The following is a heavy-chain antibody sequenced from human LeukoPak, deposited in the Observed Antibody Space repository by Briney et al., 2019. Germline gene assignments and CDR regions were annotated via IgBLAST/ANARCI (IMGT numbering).Heavy chain of an antibody. V-gene: IGHV3-33*06. CDR1: GFAFSSYG. Sequence: GRSLRLSCAASGFAFSSYGMHWVRQAPGKGLEWVAVIWYDGSNKYYADSVKGRFTISRDNSKNTLYLQMNSLRAEDTAVYYCAKDRALGWKNWFDPWGQGTLVNVSS. CDR3: AKDRALGWKNWFDP. CDR2: IWYDGSNK. D-gene: IGHD1-1*01. J-gene: IGHJ5*02.